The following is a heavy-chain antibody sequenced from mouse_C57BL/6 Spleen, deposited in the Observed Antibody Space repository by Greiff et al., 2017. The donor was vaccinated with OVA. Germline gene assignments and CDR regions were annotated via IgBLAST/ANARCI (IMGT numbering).Heavy chain of an antibody. Sequence: QVQPKQSGAELVKPGASVKISCKASGYAFSSYWMNWVKQRPGKGLEWIGQIYPGDGDTNYNGKFKGKATLTADKSSSTAYMQLSSLTSEDSAVYFCARYGGNYDAMDYWGQGTSVTVSS. CDR1: GYAFSSYW. CDR3: ARYGGNYDAMDY. CDR2: IYPGDGDT. V-gene: IGHV1-80*01. J-gene: IGHJ4*01. D-gene: IGHD2-1*01.